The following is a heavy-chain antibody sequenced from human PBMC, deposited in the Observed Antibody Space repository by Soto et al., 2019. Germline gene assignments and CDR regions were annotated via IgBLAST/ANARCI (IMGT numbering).Heavy chain of an antibody. D-gene: IGHD6-13*01. Sequence: SETLSLTCTVSGGSISSYYWSWIRQPPGKGLEWIGYIYYSGSTNYNPSLKSRVTISVDTSKNQFSLKLSSVTAADTAVYYCAREVGSSWYDDYYGMDVWGQGTTVT. J-gene: IGHJ6*02. CDR2: IYYSGST. V-gene: IGHV4-59*01. CDR3: AREVGSSWYDDYYGMDV. CDR1: GGSISSYY.